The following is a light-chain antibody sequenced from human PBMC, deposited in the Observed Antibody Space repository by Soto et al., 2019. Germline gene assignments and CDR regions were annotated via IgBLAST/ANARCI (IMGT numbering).Light chain of an antibody. V-gene: IGKV3-20*01. CDR2: GAS. CDR3: HQYGSTSGIT. Sequence: EIGLTQSPGTLSLSPGERATLSCRASQSVSSSYLAWYQQKPGQAPRLLIYGASISATGIPDRFSGSGSGTSFTLTISRLELDDFAVYYCHQYGSTSGITFGPGTKVDIK. J-gene: IGKJ3*01. CDR1: QSVSSSY.